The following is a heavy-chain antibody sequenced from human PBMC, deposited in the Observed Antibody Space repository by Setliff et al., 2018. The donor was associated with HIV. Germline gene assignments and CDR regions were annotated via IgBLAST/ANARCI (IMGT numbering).Heavy chain of an antibody. V-gene: IGHV3-20*04. J-gene: IGHJ4*02. Sequence: GSLRLSCAASGFTFSDYWMSWVRQPPGKGLEWISGINWDGSAVGYADSVKGRFTISRDNAKNSLYLEMSSLRAEDTAFYYCARRVSYASSGYPLGYWGQGTQVTVSS. CDR1: GFTFSDYW. CDR3: ARRVSYASSGYPLGY. CDR2: INWDGSAV. D-gene: IGHD3-22*01.